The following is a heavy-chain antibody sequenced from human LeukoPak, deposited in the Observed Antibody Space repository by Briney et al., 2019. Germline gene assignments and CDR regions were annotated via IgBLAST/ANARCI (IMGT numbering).Heavy chain of an antibody. CDR3: AKTTGDIVVVPAACWFDP. D-gene: IGHD2-2*01. V-gene: IGHV3-30*18. CDR1: GFTFSSYG. J-gene: IGHJ5*02. CDR2: ISYDGSNK. Sequence: PGGSLRLSCAASGFTFSSYGMHWVRQAPGKGLEWVAVISYDGSNKYYADSVKGRFTISRDNSKNTLYLQMNSLRAEDTAVYYCAKTTGDIVVVPAACWFDPWGQGTLVTVSS.